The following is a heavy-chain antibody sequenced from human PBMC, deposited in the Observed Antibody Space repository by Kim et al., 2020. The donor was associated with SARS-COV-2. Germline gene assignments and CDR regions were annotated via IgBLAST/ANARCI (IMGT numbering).Heavy chain of an antibody. CDR3: GGVMNSPVCDF. V-gene: IGHV4-30-4*08. CDR1: GASISRADSY. D-gene: IGHD2-21*02. Sequence: SETLSLTCNVSGASISRADSYWSWIRQPPGKGLVWIGYIFDSKRTTYNPSLKGRVSISVDTSKNQVSLSLSSVTAADTAVYFFGGVMNSPVCDFLGRATL. J-gene: IGHJ2*01. CDR2: IFDSKRT.